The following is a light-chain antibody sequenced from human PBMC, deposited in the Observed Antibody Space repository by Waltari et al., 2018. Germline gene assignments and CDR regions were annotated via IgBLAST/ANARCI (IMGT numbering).Light chain of an antibody. CDR1: QSVGRA. CDR3: QHYVRLPVT. CDR2: DAS. Sequence: VLTQSPGTLSLSPGERATLSCRASQSVGRALAWYQQKPGQAPRLLIYDASIRATGVPDRFRGSGSGTDFSLTISRLEPEDVAVYNCQHYVRLPVTFGQGTKVE. J-gene: IGKJ1*01. V-gene: IGKV3-20*01.